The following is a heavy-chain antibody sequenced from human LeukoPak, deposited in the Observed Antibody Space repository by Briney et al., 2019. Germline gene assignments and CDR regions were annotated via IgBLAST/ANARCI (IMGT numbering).Heavy chain of an antibody. CDR1: GGSISSGSYY. CDR3: ARERTDTSMDY. CDR2: IYTSGST. J-gene: IGHJ4*02. Sequence: KTSETLSVTCTVSGGSISSGSYYWTWIRQPAGKGLEWIGRIYTSGSTNHNPSLKSRVTISLDTSKNQFSLKLISVTAADTAVYFCARERTDTSMDYWGQGTLVTVTS. D-gene: IGHD5-18*01. V-gene: IGHV4-61*02.